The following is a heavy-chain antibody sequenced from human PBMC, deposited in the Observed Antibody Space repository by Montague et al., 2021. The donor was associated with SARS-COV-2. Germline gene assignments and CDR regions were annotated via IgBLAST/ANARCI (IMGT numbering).Heavy chain of an antibody. J-gene: IGHJ5*02. CDR3: TRLALLVAGGIRCFDP. CDR2: ISYNGRT. V-gene: IGHV4-39*01. Sequence: SETLSLTCSVSGDSISTSTFYWGWIRQSPGKGLEWIGTISYNGRTFYNPTLRSRLTISVDPSENQFSLKLNSVTAAGTAVYYCTRLALLVAGGIRCFDPWGQGTLVTVSS. D-gene: IGHD1-1*01. CDR1: GDSISTSTFY.